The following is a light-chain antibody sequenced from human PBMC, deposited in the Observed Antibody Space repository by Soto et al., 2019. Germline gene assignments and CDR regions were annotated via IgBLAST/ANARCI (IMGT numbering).Light chain of an antibody. J-gene: IGKJ1*01. V-gene: IGKV3-11*01. CDR3: QPGSTSPPNT. Sequence: EIGWTQTPETLSLSPGEGATLSCRASQSVSSYLAWYQQKPGQAPRLLIYDASNRATGIPARFSGSGSGTDFTLTISILEPEDFAVHYCQPGSTSPPNTSCQGTNLAIK. CDR1: QSVSSY. CDR2: DAS.